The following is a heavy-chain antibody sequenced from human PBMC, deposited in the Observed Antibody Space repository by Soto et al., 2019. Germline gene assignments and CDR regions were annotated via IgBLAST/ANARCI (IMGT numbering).Heavy chain of an antibody. J-gene: IGHJ4*02. D-gene: IGHD3-22*01. V-gene: IGHV1-18*01. CDR1: GYIFTSYG. CDR2: ISAFKGYT. CDR3: ARVDVYYDSSGHYFTCFNY. Sequence: QVQLVQSGPEVKKPGASVKLSCKASGYIFTSYGIGWVRQAPGQGLEWMGWISAFKGYTKYPQRLQGRVTMTTDTPTSTAYMELRSLRSDDTAVYYCARVDVYYDSSGHYFTCFNYWGQGSLVTVSS.